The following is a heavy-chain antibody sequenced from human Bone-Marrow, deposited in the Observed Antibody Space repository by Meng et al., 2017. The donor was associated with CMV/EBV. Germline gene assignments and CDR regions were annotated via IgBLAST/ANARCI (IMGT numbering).Heavy chain of an antibody. J-gene: IGHJ5*02. CDR2: IRSKANSYAT. CDR3: TRRAVVPAANGEEWFDP. D-gene: IGHD2-2*01. Sequence: GGSLRLSCAASGFTFSGSAMHWVRQASGKGLEWVGRIRSKANSYATAYAASVKGRFTISRDDSKNTAYLQMNSLKTEDTAVYYCTRRAVVPAANGEEWFDPWGQGTLVTVSS. V-gene: IGHV3-73*01. CDR1: GFTFSGSA.